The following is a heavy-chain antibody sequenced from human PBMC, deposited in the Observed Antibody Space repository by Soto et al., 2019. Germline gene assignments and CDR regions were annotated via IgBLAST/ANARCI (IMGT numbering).Heavy chain of an antibody. CDR1: GYTFTSYG. D-gene: IGHD3-9*01. CDR2: ISAYNGNT. Sequence: ASVKVSCQASGYTFTSYGISWVRQAPGQGLEWMGWISAYNGNTNYADSVKGRFTISRDNSKNTLYLQMNSLRAEDTAVYYCARDASLRDILTGYYPDFDYWGQGTLVTVSS. V-gene: IGHV1-18*01. J-gene: IGHJ4*02. CDR3: ARDASLRDILTGYYPDFDY.